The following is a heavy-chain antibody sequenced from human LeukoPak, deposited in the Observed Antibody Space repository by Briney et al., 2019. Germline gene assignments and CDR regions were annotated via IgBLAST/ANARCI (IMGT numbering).Heavy chain of an antibody. J-gene: IGHJ4*02. CDR2: VGIDSGNT. CDR3: ARDYRFAFDN. V-gene: IGHV3-21*05. CDR1: GFIFSDYS. Sequence: GGSLRLSGAASGFIFSDYSMNWVRQAPGKGLEWISYVGIDSGNTKYADSVKGRFTISGDNAKKSLYLQMNSLRVEDTAVYYCARDYRFAFDNWGQGTLVTVSS.